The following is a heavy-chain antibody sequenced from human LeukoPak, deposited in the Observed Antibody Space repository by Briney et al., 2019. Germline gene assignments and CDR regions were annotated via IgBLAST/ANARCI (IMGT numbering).Heavy chain of an antibody. CDR3: ASLGIILTGPRRSPDAFDI. CDR1: GFTFSSYS. J-gene: IGHJ3*02. CDR2: ISSSSSYI. D-gene: IGHD3-9*01. Sequence: GGSLRLSCAASGFTFSSYSMNWVRQAPGKGLEWVSSISSSSSYIYYADSVKGRFTISRDNAKNSLYLQMNSLRAEDTAVYYCASLGIILTGPRRSPDAFDIWGQGTMVTVSS. V-gene: IGHV3-21*01.